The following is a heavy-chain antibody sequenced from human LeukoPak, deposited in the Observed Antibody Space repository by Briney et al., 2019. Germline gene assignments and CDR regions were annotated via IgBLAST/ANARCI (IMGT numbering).Heavy chain of an antibody. CDR1: GFTFSGSA. J-gene: IGHJ4*02. D-gene: IGHD3-22*01. CDR2: IRSKANSYAT. V-gene: IGHV3-73*01. CDR3: TRQNYYDSSGSY. Sequence: PGGSLRLSCAASGFTFSGSAMHWVRQASGKGLEWVGRIRSKANSYATAYAASVKGRFTISRDDSKNTAYLQMNSLKTEDTVVYYCTRQNYYDSSGSYWGQGTLVTVSS.